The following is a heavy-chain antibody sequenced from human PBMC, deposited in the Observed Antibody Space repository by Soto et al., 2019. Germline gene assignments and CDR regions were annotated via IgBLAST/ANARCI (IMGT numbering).Heavy chain of an antibody. CDR1: GFTFSSYD. J-gene: IGHJ6*03. Sequence: EVQLVESGGGLVQPGGSLRLSCAASGFTFSSYDMHWVRQATGKGLEWVSAIGTAGDTYYPGSVKGRFTISRENAKNSLYLQMNSLRAGDTVVYYCARSPLPAAENNYYYYYMDVWGKGTTVTVSS. D-gene: IGHD2-2*01. V-gene: IGHV3-13*01. CDR3: ARSPLPAAENNYYYYYMDV. CDR2: IGTAGDT.